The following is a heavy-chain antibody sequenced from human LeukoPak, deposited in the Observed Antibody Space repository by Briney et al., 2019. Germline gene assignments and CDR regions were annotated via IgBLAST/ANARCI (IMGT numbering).Heavy chain of an antibody. CDR2: ISHSGTT. CDR1: GYSISSGYY. CDR3: ARSRYYPDYFGSGSYLLWFDS. J-gene: IGHJ5*01. Sequence: SETLSLTCTVSGYSISSGYYWSWIRQPPGKGLEWIGCISHSGTTYYNPSLKSRVTIFPDRSNNQFSLKLSSVTAADAAVYYCARSRYYPDYFGSGSYLLWFDSWGQGTLVTVSS. D-gene: IGHD3-10*01. V-gene: IGHV4-38-2*02.